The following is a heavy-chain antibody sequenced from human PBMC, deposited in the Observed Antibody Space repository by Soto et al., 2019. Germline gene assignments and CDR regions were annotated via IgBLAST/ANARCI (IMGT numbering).Heavy chain of an antibody. Sequence: PSSTXSLTCAFSGCSISIYYLIWIRQPPGKGLEWIGYIYYSGSTNYNPYIKSRVNISVDTSKNQFSLKLSSVTAADTAVYYCARAGGRAEASRDFDIWGQGTMVNVSS. D-gene: IGHD2-2*01. CDR2: IYYSGST. J-gene: IGHJ3*02. CDR3: ARAGGRAEASRDFDI. V-gene: IGHV4-59*01. CDR1: GCSISIYY.